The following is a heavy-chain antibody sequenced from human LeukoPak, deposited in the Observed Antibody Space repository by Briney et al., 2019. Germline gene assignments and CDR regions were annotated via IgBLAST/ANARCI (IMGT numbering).Heavy chain of an antibody. V-gene: IGHV4-59*11. Sequence: SETLSLTCTVSGGSISSHHWSWIRQPPGKGLQWIGYIYHSGSTNYNPSLKSRVIISVDTSKNQFSLKLSSVTAADTAVYYCARSVHSYGNNWFDPWGQGTLVTVSS. CDR2: IYHSGST. J-gene: IGHJ5*02. CDR1: GGSISSHH. CDR3: ARSVHSYGNNWFDP. D-gene: IGHD5-18*01.